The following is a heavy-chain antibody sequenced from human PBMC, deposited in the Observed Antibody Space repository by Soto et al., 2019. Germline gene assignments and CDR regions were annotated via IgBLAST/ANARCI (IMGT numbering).Heavy chain of an antibody. Sequence: EVLLLDSGGDSVQPGGSLRLSCVASGFTFSDYVMSWVRQVPGKGLEWVSSISDGGERTDYRDSVRGRFTISRDNARFTLQLQMNSLRVDDTATYFCARDRSTDFGLDVWGQGTTVTVSS. D-gene: IGHD3-3*01. CDR3: ARDRSTDFGLDV. CDR2: ISDGGERT. CDR1: GFTFSDYV. V-gene: IGHV3-23*01. J-gene: IGHJ6*02.